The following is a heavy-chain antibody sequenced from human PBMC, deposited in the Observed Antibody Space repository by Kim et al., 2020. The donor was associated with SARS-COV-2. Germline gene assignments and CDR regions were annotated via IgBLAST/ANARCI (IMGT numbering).Heavy chain of an antibody. V-gene: IGHV4-59*01. D-gene: IGHD3-3*01. J-gene: IGHJ2*01. CDR3: ARVHYDFWSGYGTDWYFDL. Sequence: SRVTISVDASKNQFSLKLSSVTAADTAVYYCARVHYDFWSGYGTDWYFDLWGRGTLVTVSS.